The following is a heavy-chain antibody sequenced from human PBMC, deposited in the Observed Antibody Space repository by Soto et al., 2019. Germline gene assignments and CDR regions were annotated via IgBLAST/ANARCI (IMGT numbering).Heavy chain of an antibody. D-gene: IGHD1-1*01. CDR3: EKVGYNWNDVDYCFDP. V-gene: IGHV3-23*01. J-gene: IGHJ5*02. Sequence: GGSLRLCCAASGFTFSSYAMSGVRQAPGKGLEWVSAISGSGGSTYYADSVKGRFTISRDNSKNTLYLQMNSLRAEDTAVYYCEKVGYNWNDVDYCFDPWGQGTLVTVSS. CDR1: GFTFSSYA. CDR2: ISGSGGST.